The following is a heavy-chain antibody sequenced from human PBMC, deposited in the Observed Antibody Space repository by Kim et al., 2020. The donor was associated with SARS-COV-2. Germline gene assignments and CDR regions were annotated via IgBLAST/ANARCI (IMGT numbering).Heavy chain of an antibody. J-gene: IGHJ4*02. Sequence: ADSVKGRFTIARENAKNTRYLQRNSLRAEDTAVYYGARRAYSGSYYYFDDWGQGTLVTVSS. D-gene: IGHD1-26*01. V-gene: IGHV3-74*01. CDR3: ARRAYSGSYYYFDD.